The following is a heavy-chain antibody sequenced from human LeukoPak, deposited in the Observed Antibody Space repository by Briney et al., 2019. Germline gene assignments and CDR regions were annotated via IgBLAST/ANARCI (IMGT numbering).Heavy chain of an antibody. Sequence: ASVKVSCKASGYTFTSYDINWVRQATGQGLEWMGWMNPNSGNTGYAQKFQGRVTMTRNTSISTAYMELSSLRSEDTAVYYCARKVGYSYGIDYWGQGTLVTVSS. J-gene: IGHJ4*02. D-gene: IGHD5-18*01. V-gene: IGHV1-8*01. CDR2: MNPNSGNT. CDR1: GYTFTSYD. CDR3: ARKVGYSYGIDY.